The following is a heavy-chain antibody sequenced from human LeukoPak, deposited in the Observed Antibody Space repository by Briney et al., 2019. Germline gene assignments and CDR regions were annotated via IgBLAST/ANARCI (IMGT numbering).Heavy chain of an antibody. D-gene: IGHD6-13*01. V-gene: IGHV3-15*01. Sequence: RTGGSLRLSGAASGFTFSNAWMSWVRQAPGKGLEWVGRIKSKTDGGATDYAAPVKGRFTISRDDSKNTLYLQMNSLKTEDTAVYFCTTRSSSWYGCWGQGTLVTVSS. CDR2: IKSKTDGGAT. J-gene: IGHJ5*01. CDR3: TTRSSSWYGC. CDR1: GFTFSNAW.